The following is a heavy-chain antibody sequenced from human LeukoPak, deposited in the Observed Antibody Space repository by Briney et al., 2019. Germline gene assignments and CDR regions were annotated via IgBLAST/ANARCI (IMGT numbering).Heavy chain of an antibody. V-gene: IGHV1-69*01. CDR1: GGTFSSYA. D-gene: IGHD3-3*01. Sequence: SVKVSCKASGGTFSSYAISWVRQAPGQGLGWMGGIIPIFGTANYAQKFQGRVTITADESTSTAYMELSSLRSEDTAVYYCARDGRSWSGYFHQPYYYYYMDVWGKGTTVTVSS. CDR2: IIPIFGTA. CDR3: ARDGRSWSGYFHQPYYYYYMDV. J-gene: IGHJ6*03.